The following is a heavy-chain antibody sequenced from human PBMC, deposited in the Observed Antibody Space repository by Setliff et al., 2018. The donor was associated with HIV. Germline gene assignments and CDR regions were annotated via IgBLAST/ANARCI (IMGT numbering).Heavy chain of an antibody. CDR2: IYTSGST. D-gene: IGHD2-2*01. J-gene: IGHJ4*02. Sequence: SETLSLTCTVSDNSITNYCWIWIRQPPGKGLEWIGNIYTSGSTNYNPSLKSRVTISVDTSKNQFSLKLSSVTAADTAVYYCARLDCSSSSGFVDYWGQGTLVTVSS. CDR3: ARLDCSSSSGFVDY. CDR1: DNSITNYC. V-gene: IGHV4-4*09.